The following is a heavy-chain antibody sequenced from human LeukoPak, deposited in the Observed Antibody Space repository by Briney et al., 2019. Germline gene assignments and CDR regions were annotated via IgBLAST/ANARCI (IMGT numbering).Heavy chain of an antibody. CDR2: INHSGST. CDR3: ARGKVGYYYGSGSYYSPAERGYGMDV. CDR1: GGSFSGYY. Sequence: SETLSLTCAVYGGSFSGYYWSWIRQPPGKGLEWIGEINHSGSTNYNPSLKSRVTISVDTSKNQFSLKLSSVTAADTAVYYCARGKVGYYYGSGSYYSPAERGYGMDVWGQGTTVTVSS. V-gene: IGHV4-34*01. D-gene: IGHD3-10*01. J-gene: IGHJ6*02.